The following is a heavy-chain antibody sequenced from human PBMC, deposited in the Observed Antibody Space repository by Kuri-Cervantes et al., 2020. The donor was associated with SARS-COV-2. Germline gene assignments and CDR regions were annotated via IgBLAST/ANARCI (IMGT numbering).Heavy chain of an antibody. Sequence: LSLTCATSGFSFSNYGMHWVRQAPGKGLEWVAVISYDGSNKYYADSVKGRFTISRDNSKNTLYLQMNSLRAEDTAVYYCARDQGLYSSSSHPEGYYYGMDVWGQGTTVTVSS. D-gene: IGHD6-6*01. V-gene: IGHV3-30*03. J-gene: IGHJ6*02. CDR2: ISYDGSNK. CDR3: ARDQGLYSSSSHPEGYYYGMDV. CDR1: GFSFSNYG.